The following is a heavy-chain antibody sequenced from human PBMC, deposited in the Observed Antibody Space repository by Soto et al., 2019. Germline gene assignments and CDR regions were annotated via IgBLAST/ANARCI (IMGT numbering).Heavy chain of an antibody. D-gene: IGHD3-10*01. Sequence: QITLKESGPTLVKPTQTLTLTCTFSGFSLSTSGVGVGWIRQPPGKALEWLALIYWDDDKGYSPSLKSRLTITKYTSKNQVVLTMTNRDPVDKATYYCAHRPYDDLDYGWFDPWGQGTLGTVSS. J-gene: IGHJ5*02. V-gene: IGHV2-5*02. CDR3: AHRPYDDLDYGWFDP. CDR2: IYWDDDK. CDR1: GFSLSTSGVG.